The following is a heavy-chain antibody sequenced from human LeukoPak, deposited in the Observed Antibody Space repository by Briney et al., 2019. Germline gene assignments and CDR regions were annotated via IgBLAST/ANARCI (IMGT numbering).Heavy chain of an antibody. J-gene: IGHJ4*02. D-gene: IGHD4-23*01. CDR1: GGTFSSYA. V-gene: IGHV1-69*13. CDR2: IIPIFGTA. CDR3: ARVNGGKSHFDY. Sequence: SVKVSCKSSGGTFSSYAISWVRQAPGQGLEWMGGIIPIFGTANYAQKFQGRVTITADESTSTAYMELSSLRSEDTAVYYCARVNGGKSHFDYWGQGTLVTLSS.